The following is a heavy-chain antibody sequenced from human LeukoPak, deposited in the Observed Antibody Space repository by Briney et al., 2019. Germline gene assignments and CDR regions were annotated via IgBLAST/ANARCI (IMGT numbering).Heavy chain of an antibody. D-gene: IGHD3-22*01. CDR3: ARDGYCYDSSGYYF. CDR2: IYTTGIT. CDR1: GGSISSYY. Sequence: SETLSLTCTVSGGSISSYYWSWIRQPAGKGLEWIGRIYTTGITNYNPSLKSRVTMSVDTSKNQFSLKLTSVTAADTAVYYCARDGYCYDSSGYYFWGQGTLVTVSS. J-gene: IGHJ4*02. V-gene: IGHV4-4*07.